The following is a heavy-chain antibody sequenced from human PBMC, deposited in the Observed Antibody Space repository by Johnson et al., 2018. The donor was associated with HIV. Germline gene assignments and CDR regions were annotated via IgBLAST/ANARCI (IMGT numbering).Heavy chain of an antibody. J-gene: IGHJ3*02. Sequence: VQLVESGGGLVQPGGSLRLSCAASGFTFSSYWMSWVRQAPGKGLEWVANIKQDGSEKYYVDSVKGRFTISRDNAKNSLYLQMNSLRAEDTAVYYCASDSVGSPSAFDIWGQGTMVTVSS. V-gene: IGHV3-7*05. D-gene: IGHD3-10*01. CDR1: GFTFSSYW. CDR2: IKQDGSEK. CDR3: ASDSVGSPSAFDI.